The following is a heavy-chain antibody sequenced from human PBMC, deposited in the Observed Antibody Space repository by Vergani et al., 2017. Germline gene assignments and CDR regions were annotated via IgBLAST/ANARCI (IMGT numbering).Heavy chain of an antibody. CDR2: IGYDGRIK. D-gene: IGHD4-17*01. CDR3: AKDGRENSDYGYFDY. V-gene: IGHV3-30*02. Sequence: QVQLVETGGGVVQPGGSLRLYCATSGFSFNTYGAHWVRQAPGKGVEWVAFIGYDGRIKYNVDSVEGRFTITRDTYKKTLSLQRRSQRADDTAVYYCAKDGRENSDYGYFDYWGQGTLVTVSS. J-gene: IGHJ4*02. CDR1: GFSFNTYG.